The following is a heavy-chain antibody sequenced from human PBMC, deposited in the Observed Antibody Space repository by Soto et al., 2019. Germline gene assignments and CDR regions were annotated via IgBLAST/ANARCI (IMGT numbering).Heavy chain of an antibody. CDR1: GYSFTSYW. CDR3: ARTAAAGKYYYGLDV. Sequence: PGESLKISCKGSGYSFTSYWIGWVRQMPGKGLEWMGIIYPGDSDTRYSPSFQGQVTISADKSISTAYLQWSSLKASDTAMYYCARTAAAGKYYYGLDVWGQGTTVTVSS. CDR2: IYPGDSDT. D-gene: IGHD6-13*01. J-gene: IGHJ6*02. V-gene: IGHV5-51*01.